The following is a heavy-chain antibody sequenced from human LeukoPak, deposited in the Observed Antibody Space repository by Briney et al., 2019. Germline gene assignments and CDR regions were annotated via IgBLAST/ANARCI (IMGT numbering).Heavy chain of an antibody. CDR1: GGTFSSYA. D-gene: IGHD2-15*01. CDR3: ASPSGYCSGGSCYSGAYFDY. V-gene: IGHV1-69*13. J-gene: IGHJ4*02. Sequence: ASVKVSCTASGGTFSSYAISWVRQAPGQGLEWMGGIIPIFGTANYAQKFQGRVTITADESTSTAYMELSSLRSEDTAVYYCASPSGYCSGGSCYSGAYFDYWGQGTLVTVSS. CDR2: IIPIFGTA.